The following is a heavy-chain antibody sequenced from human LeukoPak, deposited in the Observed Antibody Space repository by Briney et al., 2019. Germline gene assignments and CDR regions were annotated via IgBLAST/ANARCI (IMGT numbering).Heavy chain of an antibody. D-gene: IGHD2-15*01. CDR2: INPHTGGT. V-gene: IGHV1-2*02. CDR1: GYTFTGYY. CDR3: ARPYCSGGSCHDFFDY. J-gene: IGHJ4*02. Sequence: APVKVSCKTSGYTFTGYYMHWVRQAPGQGLEWVGWINPHTGGTNYAQKFQGRVTMTRDTSISTAYMELSRLRSDDTAVYYCARPYCSGGSCHDFFDYWGQGTLVTVSS.